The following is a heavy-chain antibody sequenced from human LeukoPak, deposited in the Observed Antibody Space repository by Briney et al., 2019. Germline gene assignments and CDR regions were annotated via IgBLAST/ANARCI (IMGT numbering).Heavy chain of an antibody. Sequence: SVKVSCKASGGTFSSYAISWVRQAPGQGLEWMGGIIPIFGTANYAQKFQGRVTITADESTSTAYMELSSLRSEDTAVYYCARDYGSGSYSYNWSDPWGQGTLVTVSS. D-gene: IGHD3-10*01. V-gene: IGHV1-69*01. CDR3: ARDYGSGSYSYNWSDP. CDR2: IIPIFGTA. CDR1: GGTFSSYA. J-gene: IGHJ5*02.